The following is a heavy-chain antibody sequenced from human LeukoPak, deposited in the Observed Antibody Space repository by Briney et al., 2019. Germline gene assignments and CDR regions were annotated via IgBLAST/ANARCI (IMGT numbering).Heavy chain of an antibody. V-gene: IGHV4-59*01. Sequence: SETLSLTCTVSGGSISSYYWSWIRQPPGKGLERIGFIYYSGSTNYNPSLKSRVTISVDTSKNQFSLRLSSVTAADTAVYYCARGGSNYGLWGQGTLVTVSS. CDR3: ARGGSNYGL. J-gene: IGHJ4*02. CDR2: IYYSGST. CDR1: GGSISSYY. D-gene: IGHD5-18*01.